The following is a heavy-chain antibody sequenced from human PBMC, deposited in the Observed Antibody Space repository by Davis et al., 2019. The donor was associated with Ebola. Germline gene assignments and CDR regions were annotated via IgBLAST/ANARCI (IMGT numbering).Heavy chain of an antibody. CDR2: ISGSGATT. D-gene: IGHD3-10*01. CDR1: GFTFSNYA. CDR3: ARAAVRFGDNNWFDP. Sequence: GESLKISCAASGFTFSNYAMSWVRQAPGKGLEWVSGISGSGATTYYADSVKGRFTISRDKSKNTLYLQMNSLRAEDTAVYYCARAAVRFGDNNWFDPWGQGTLVTVSS. V-gene: IGHV3-23*01. J-gene: IGHJ5*02.